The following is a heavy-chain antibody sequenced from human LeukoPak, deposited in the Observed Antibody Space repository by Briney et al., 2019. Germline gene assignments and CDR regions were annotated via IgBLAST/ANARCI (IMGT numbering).Heavy chain of an antibody. CDR1: GYTFTSYY. D-gene: IGHD2-2*01. J-gene: IGHJ4*02. CDR2: ISPSGGST. Sequence: ASVKVSCKASGYTFTSYYMHWVRQAPGQGLEWMGIISPSGGSTSYAQKFQGRVTMTRDTSTSTVYMELSSLRSEDTAVYYCARGSDFSSTSLPHFDYWGQGTLVTVSS. CDR3: ARGSDFSSTSLPHFDY. V-gene: IGHV1-46*01.